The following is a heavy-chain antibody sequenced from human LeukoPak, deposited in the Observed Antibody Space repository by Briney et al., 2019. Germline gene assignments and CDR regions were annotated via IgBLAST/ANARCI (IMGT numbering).Heavy chain of an antibody. CDR1: GFTFSSYG. Sequence: GRSLRLSCAASGFTFSSYGMHWVRQAPGKGLEWVTVISYDGSNKYYADSVKGRFTISRDNSKNTLYLQMNSLRAEDTAVYYCAKAQDPYGDYVRESDYWGQGTLVTVSS. J-gene: IGHJ4*02. CDR3: AKAQDPYGDYVRESDY. D-gene: IGHD4-17*01. V-gene: IGHV3-30*18. CDR2: ISYDGSNK.